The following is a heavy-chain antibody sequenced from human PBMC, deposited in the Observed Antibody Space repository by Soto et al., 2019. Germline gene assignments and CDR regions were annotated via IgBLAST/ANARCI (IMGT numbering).Heavy chain of an antibody. CDR1: AGSIRSYY. D-gene: IGHD3-22*01. CDR2: IYYSGST. V-gene: IGHV4-59*01. J-gene: IGHJ4*02. CDR3: ARGIHYYDSSGYYF. Sequence: PSETLSLPCTVSAGSIRSYYWSWIRQPPGKGLEWIGYIYYSGSTNYNPSLKSRVTISVDTSKNQFSLKLSSVTAADTAVYYCARGIHYYDSSGYYFWGQGTLVTVSS.